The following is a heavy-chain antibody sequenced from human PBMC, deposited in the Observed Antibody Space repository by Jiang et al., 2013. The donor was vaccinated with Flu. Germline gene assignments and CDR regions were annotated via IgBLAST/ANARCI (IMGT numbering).Heavy chain of an antibody. D-gene: IGHD3-16*02. CDR1: GGSFSGYY. CDR2: INHSGST. Sequence: LLKPSETLSLTCAVYGGSFSGYYWSWIRQPPGKGLEWIGEINHSGSTNYNPSLKSRVTISVDTSKNQFSLKLSSVTAADTAVYYCARRRFRLRLGELSPFDYWGQGTLVTVSS. V-gene: IGHV4-34*01. J-gene: IGHJ4*02. CDR3: ARRRFRLRLGELSPFDY.